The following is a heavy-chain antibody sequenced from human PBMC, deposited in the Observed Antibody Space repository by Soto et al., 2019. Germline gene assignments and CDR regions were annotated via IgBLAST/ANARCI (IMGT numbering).Heavy chain of an antibody. J-gene: IGHJ4*02. V-gene: IGHV3-33*01. CDR3: ARSAGATPDYFDY. CDR2: IWYDGSNK. D-gene: IGHD1-26*01. Sequence: QVQLVESGGGVVQPGRSLRLSCAASGFTFSSYGMHWVRQAPGKGLEWVAVIWYDGSNKCYADSVKGRFTISRDNSKNTLYLQMNSLRAEDTAVYYCARSAGATPDYFDYWGQGTLVTVSS. CDR1: GFTFSSYG.